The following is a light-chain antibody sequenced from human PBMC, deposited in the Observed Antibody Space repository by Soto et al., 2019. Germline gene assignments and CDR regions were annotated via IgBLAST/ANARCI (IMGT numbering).Light chain of an antibody. CDR1: SGDVGGFNY. CDR2: EVS. CDR3: SSYTSSSSIYV. J-gene: IGLJ1*01. V-gene: IGLV2-14*03. Sequence: QYVLTQPASVSGSPGQSITISCTGTSGDVGGFNYASWYQQHPGKAPKLMIYEVSNRPSGVSNRFSGSKSGNTASLTISGLQAEDEADYYCSSYTSSSSIYVFGTGTKVTVL.